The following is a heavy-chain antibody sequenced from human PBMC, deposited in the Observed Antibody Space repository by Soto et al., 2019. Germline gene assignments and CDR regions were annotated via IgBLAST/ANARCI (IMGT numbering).Heavy chain of an antibody. CDR3: ARGGSYGVDY. CDR2: ISVFNGNT. Sequence: QFQLVQSGGEVKKPGASVKVSCKTSGYSFSTYGISWVRQAPGQGLEWMGWISVFNGNTNYARKVQDRVIIPTDTSTSPAYMELGSLPSDDTAIYYCARGGSYGVDYWGQGTLVTVSS. CDR1: GYSFSTYG. J-gene: IGHJ4*02. D-gene: IGHD3-10*01. V-gene: IGHV1-18*01.